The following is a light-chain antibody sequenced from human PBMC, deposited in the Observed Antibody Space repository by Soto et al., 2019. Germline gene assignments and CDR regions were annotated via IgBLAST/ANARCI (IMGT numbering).Light chain of an antibody. V-gene: IGLV2-8*01. CDR2: EVT. Sequence: QSALTQPPSASGSPGQSVAISCTGSSSDIGGHNFVSWYQQHPGKAPKLMIYEVTKRPSGVPDRFSGSKSGNTASLTVSGLQAEDEADYYCSSYAGSNNRYVFGTGTKVTVL. J-gene: IGLJ1*01. CDR3: SSYAGSNNRYV. CDR1: SSDIGGHNF.